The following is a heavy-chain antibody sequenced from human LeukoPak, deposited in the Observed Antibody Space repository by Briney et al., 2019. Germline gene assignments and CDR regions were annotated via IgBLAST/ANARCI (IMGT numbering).Heavy chain of an antibody. Sequence: PSETLSLTCTVSGGSISSYYWSWIRQPPGKGLEWIGYIYYSGSTNYNPSLKSRFPISVDTSKNQFSLKLSSVTAADTAVYYCARGANYYDSSGYSPPVEYWGQGNLVTVSS. V-gene: IGHV4-59*01. J-gene: IGHJ4*02. CDR1: GGSISSYY. D-gene: IGHD3-22*01. CDR3: ARGANYYDSSGYSPPVEY. CDR2: IYYSGST.